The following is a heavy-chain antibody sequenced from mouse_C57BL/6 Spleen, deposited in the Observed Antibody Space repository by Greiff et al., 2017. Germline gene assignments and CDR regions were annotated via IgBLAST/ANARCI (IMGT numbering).Heavy chain of an antibody. D-gene: IGHD2-5*01. J-gene: IGHJ2*01. Sequence: VQLQQPGAELVRPGSSVKLSCKASGYTFTSYWMHWVKQRPIQGLEWIGNIDPSDSETHYNQKFKNKATLTVDKSSSTAYMQLSSLTSEDSAVYYCARRSNGGYYFDYWGQGTTLTVSS. CDR2: IDPSDSET. CDR3: ARRSNGGYYFDY. V-gene: IGHV1-52*01. CDR1: GYTFTSYW.